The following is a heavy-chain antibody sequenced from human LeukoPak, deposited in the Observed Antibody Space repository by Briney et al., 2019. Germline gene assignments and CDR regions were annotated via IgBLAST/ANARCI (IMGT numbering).Heavy chain of an antibody. CDR3: ARVAFTSSWGERYYFDY. Sequence: GGSLRLSCTASALIVSSNYMSWVRQAPGKGLEWVSVIDNGGRTYYADSVKGRFTISKDSSKNMLYLQMSSLGAEDTAVYYCARVAFTSSWGERYYFDYWGQGTLVTVSS. J-gene: IGHJ4*02. D-gene: IGHD6-13*01. V-gene: IGHV3-66*01. CDR1: ALIVSSNY. CDR2: IDNGGRT.